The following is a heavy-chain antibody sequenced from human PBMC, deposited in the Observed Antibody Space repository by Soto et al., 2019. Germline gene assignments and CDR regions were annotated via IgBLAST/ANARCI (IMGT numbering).Heavy chain of an antibody. Sequence: SESLSLTFAVYGGSFSGYYWSWIRQPPGKGLEWIGEINHSGVTNYKPSLKRRVTISVDTSKNQSSLQLKSVTAADAALYYCARFSGSYYYAMDVWGQGSTVT. V-gene: IGHV4-34*01. D-gene: IGHD6-19*01. CDR2: INHSGVT. CDR3: ARFSGSYYYAMDV. J-gene: IGHJ6*02. CDR1: GGSFSGYY.